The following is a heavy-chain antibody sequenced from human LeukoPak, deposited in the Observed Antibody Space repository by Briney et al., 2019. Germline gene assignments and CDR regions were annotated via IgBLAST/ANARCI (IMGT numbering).Heavy chain of an antibody. J-gene: IGHJ3*02. Sequence: TSETLSLTCTVSGGPISSYYWSWIRQPPGKGLEWIGYIYYSGSTNYNPSLKSRVTMLVDTSKNQFSLKLSSVTAADTAVYYCARYQTPIAAAGSRYAFDIWGQGTMVTVSS. CDR1: GGPISSYY. D-gene: IGHD6-13*01. CDR2: IYYSGST. V-gene: IGHV4-59*01. CDR3: ARYQTPIAAAGSRYAFDI.